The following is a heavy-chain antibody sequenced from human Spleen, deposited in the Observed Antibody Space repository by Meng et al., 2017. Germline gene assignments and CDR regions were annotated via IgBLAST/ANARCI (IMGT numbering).Heavy chain of an antibody. J-gene: IGHJ4*02. D-gene: IGHD3-10*01. CDR1: GGSISTYYW. Sequence: LRLSCTVSGGSISTYYWSWIRQPPGKALEWVAVIYWDDDKRYSPSLKSRLTITKDTSESQVVLTMTNVDPVDTATYFCAHNMKEFSCDYWGQGTLVTVSS. CDR2: IYWDDDK. CDR3: AHNMKEFSCDY. V-gene: IGHV2-5*08.